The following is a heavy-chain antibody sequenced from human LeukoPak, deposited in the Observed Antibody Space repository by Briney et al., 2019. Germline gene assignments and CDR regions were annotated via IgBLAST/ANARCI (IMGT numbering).Heavy chain of an antibody. J-gene: IGHJ4*02. Sequence: GASVKVSCKASGYTFTGYYMLWVRQAPGQGLEWMGWINPNSGGTNYAQTFQGRVTMTRDTSISTAYMELSRLRSDDTAVYYCARVRILYWNENSDYWGQGTLVTVSS. V-gene: IGHV1-2*02. CDR2: INPNSGGT. CDR1: GYTFTGYY. D-gene: IGHD2-8*02. CDR3: ARVRILYWNENSDY.